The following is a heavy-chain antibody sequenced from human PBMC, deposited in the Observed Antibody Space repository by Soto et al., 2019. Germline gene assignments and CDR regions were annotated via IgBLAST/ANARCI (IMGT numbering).Heavy chain of an antibody. CDR1: GFPFDIYT. J-gene: IGHJ4*02. CDR2: IGGSGGGT. V-gene: IGHV3-23*01. D-gene: IGHD1-1*01. CDR3: VNTRGLIDY. Sequence: DVQLLESGGGLVQPGKSLKLSCAASGFPFDIYTMSWVRQAPGKGLEWVSLIGGSGGGTNYAASVRGRSTTTRDNSKNTLYLHMRSLRPEDTAMYYCVNTRGLIDYWGQGTLVTVSS.